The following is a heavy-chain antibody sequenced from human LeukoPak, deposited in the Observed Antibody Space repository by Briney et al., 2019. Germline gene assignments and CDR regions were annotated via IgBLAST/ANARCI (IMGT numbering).Heavy chain of an antibody. V-gene: IGHV3-30-3*01. Sequence: GGSLRLSCAASGFTFSSYAMHWVRQAPGKGLEWVAVISYDGSNKYYADSVKGRFTISRDSSKNTLNLQMNSLRAEGTAVYYCARDRGYSGSYADYWGQGTLVTVSS. J-gene: IGHJ4*02. D-gene: IGHD1-26*01. CDR3: ARDRGYSGSYADY. CDR2: ISYDGSNK. CDR1: GFTFSSYA.